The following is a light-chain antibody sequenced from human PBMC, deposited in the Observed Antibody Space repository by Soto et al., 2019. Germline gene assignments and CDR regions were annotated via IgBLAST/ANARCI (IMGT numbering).Light chain of an antibody. CDR3: SSYGGSNTVV. CDR2: EVS. J-gene: IGLJ2*01. CDR1: SSDVGGYNY. V-gene: IGLV2-8*01. Sequence: QSALTQPPSASGSPGQSVTISCTGSSSDVGGYNYVSWYQQHPGKAPKLMIYEVSKRPSGVPDRLSGSKSGNTASLTVSGHPAEDEDDYYCSSYGGSNTVVFGGGTKLTVL.